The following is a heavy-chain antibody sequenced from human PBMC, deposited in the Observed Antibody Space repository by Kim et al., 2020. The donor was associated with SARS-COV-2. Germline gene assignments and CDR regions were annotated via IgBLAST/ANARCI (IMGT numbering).Heavy chain of an antibody. V-gene: IGHV4-30-2*04. CDR3: ARDTHLNY. Sequence: SNSDNPSLKTRVTISVDPSRNQFSLKLSAVTAADTAVYYCARDTHLNYWGQGTLVTVSS. CDR2: SN. D-gene: IGHD2-15*01. J-gene: IGHJ4*02.